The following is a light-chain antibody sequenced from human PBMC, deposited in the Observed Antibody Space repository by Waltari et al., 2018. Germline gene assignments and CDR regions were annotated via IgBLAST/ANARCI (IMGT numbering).Light chain of an antibody. Sequence: DIQGTQSPSSLSASVGDRVTITCRASQGITRWLAWYQQKPEEATKSLIYATSSVQSGFPSRFSGSGSGTDFTLTINYLQPEDFATYYCQQYNSFPLTFGGGTKVEIK. CDR3: QQYNSFPLT. CDR1: QGITRW. V-gene: IGKV1D-16*01. J-gene: IGKJ4*01. CDR2: ATS.